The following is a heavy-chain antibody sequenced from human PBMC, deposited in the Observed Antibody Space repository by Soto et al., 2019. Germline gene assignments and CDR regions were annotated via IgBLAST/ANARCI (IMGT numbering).Heavy chain of an antibody. CDR3: ARAGYRYFHSSSYPGCYFDY. CDR1: GYSISSGYV. D-gene: IGHD3-22*01. Sequence: PXATLSLAFAVSGYSISSGYVWGWVRQPPGKGLEWIGSIYHTGNTYYNPSLKSRVTISVDTSKNQFSLKLSSVTAADTAVYYCARAGYRYFHSSSYPGCYFDYWGQGTLVTVSS. V-gene: IGHV4-38-2*01. J-gene: IGHJ4*02. CDR2: IYHTGNT.